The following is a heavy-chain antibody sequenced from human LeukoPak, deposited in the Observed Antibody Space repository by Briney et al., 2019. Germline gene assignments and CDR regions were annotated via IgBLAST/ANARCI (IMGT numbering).Heavy chain of an antibody. CDR2: ISSSGSTI. CDR3: ARERREGSDSLLLYCRGDAFDI. Sequence: PAGSLRLSCAASGFTFSDYYMSWIRQAPGKGLEWVSYISSSGSTIYYADSVKGRFTISRDNAKNSLYLQMNSLRAEDTAVYYCARERREGSDSLLLYCRGDAFDIWGQGTMVTVSS. V-gene: IGHV3-11*01. J-gene: IGHJ3*02. CDR1: GFTFSDYY. D-gene: IGHD2-15*01.